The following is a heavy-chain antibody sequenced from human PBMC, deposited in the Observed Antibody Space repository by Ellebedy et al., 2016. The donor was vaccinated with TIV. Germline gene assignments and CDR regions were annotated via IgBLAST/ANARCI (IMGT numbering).Heavy chain of an antibody. J-gene: IGHJ6*02. CDR1: GFTFSAHW. CDR3: TRGRYTGAAKGMDV. D-gene: IGHD3-16*02. V-gene: IGHV3-74*01. CDR2: INTDGTTA. Sequence: GESLKISCAASGFTFSAHWIHWVRQAPGKGLVWVSRINTDGTTAVYADSVKGRFTMSRANAKNTVYLQMNSLRAEDTAVYYCTRGRYTGAAKGMDVWGQGTTVTVSS.